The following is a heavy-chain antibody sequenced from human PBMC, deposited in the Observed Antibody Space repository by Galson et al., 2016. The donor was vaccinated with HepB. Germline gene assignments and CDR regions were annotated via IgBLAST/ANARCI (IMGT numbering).Heavy chain of an antibody. CDR1: GFTFSSYG. Sequence: SLRLSCAASGFTFSSYGMHWVRQAPGKGLEWMAVISQDESNKYYADSVKGRFTISRDTSNNTLYLQMNSLRDEDTAVYYCAKGQTGTTGPVEYWGQGTLVTVSS. D-gene: IGHD1-1*01. CDR3: AKGQTGTTGPVEY. J-gene: IGHJ4*02. CDR2: ISQDESNK. V-gene: IGHV3-30*18.